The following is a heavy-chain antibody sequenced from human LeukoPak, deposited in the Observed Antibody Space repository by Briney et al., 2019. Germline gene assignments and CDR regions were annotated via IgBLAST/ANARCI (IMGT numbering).Heavy chain of an antibody. CDR2: MNPNSGNT. Sequence: ASVKVSCKASGYTFTSYDINWVRQATGPGLEWMGWMNPNSGNTGYAQKFQGRVTTTRNTSISTAYMELSSLRSEDTAVYYCARGRSGTVGWFDPWGQGTLVTVSS. CDR3: ARGRSGTVGWFDP. V-gene: IGHV1-8*01. J-gene: IGHJ5*02. D-gene: IGHD4-23*01. CDR1: GYTFTSYD.